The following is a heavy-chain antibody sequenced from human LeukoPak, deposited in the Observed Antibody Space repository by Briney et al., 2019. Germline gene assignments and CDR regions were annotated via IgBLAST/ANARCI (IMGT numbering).Heavy chain of an antibody. D-gene: IGHD3-22*01. CDR1: GGTFNSYA. Sequence: ASVKVSCKAFGGTFNSYAISWVRQAPGQGLEWMGGIIPIFGTANYAENFQGRVTITADKSTSTAYMELSSLRSADTAVYYCARDPETYYYDTVGYYPYYFDYWGQGTLVTVSS. V-gene: IGHV1-69*06. J-gene: IGHJ4*02. CDR2: IIPIFGTA. CDR3: ARDPETYYYDTVGYYPYYFDY.